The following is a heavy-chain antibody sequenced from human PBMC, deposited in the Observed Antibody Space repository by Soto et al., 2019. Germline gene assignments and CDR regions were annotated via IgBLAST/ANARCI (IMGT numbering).Heavy chain of an antibody. CDR1: GFTFSSYA. D-gene: IGHD2-2*01. V-gene: IGHV3-23*01. Sequence: GGSLRLSCAASGFTFSSYAMSWVRQAPGKGLEWVSAISGSGGSTYYADSVKGRFTTSRDNSKNTLYLQMNSLRAEDTAVYYCAKGRYCSSTSCSNWFDPWGQGTLVTVSS. CDR2: ISGSGGST. J-gene: IGHJ5*02. CDR3: AKGRYCSSTSCSNWFDP.